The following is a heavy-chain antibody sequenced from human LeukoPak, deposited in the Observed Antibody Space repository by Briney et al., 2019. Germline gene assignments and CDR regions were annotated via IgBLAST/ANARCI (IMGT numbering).Heavy chain of an antibody. Sequence: GGSLRLSCAASGFTFSSYAMHWFRQAPGKGLEWVAVISYDGSNKYYADSVKGRFTISRDNSKNTLYLQMNSLRAEDTAVYYCARDPYGDYPDYWGQGTLVTVSS. V-gene: IGHV3-30-3*01. CDR2: ISYDGSNK. D-gene: IGHD4-17*01. J-gene: IGHJ4*02. CDR3: ARDPYGDYPDY. CDR1: GFTFSSYA.